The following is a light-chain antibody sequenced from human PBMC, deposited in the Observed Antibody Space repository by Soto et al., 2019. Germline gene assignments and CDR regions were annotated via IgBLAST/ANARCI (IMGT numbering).Light chain of an antibody. J-gene: IGKJ1*01. Sequence: DIQMTQSPSSLSASVGDRVTITCRASEDISNYLAWYQQKPGKVPKLLIYGASTLQSGVPSRFRGSGSGTDFTLTSSSLQTEDVGTYYCQNYNRAPWTFGQGTKVESK. CDR3: QNYNRAPWT. CDR2: GAS. CDR1: EDISNY. V-gene: IGKV1-27*01.